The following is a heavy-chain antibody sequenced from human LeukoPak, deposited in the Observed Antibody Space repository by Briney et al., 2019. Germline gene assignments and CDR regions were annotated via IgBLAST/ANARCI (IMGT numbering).Heavy chain of an antibody. V-gene: IGHV3-66*02. CDR1: GFTVSTNY. CDR3: AREGDQWGLAPDYYFDY. D-gene: IGHD3/OR15-3a*01. Sequence: PGGSLRLSCAASGFTVSTNYMSWVRQAPGKGLEWVSVIYSDASTYYADSVKGRFTISRDNSKNTLYLQMNSLRGEDTAVYYCAREGDQWGLAPDYYFDYWGQGTLVTVSP. J-gene: IGHJ4*02. CDR2: IYSDAST.